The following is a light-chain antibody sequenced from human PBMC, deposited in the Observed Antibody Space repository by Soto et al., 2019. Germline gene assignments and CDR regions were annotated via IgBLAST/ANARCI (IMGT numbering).Light chain of an antibody. CDR3: SSYTSSSTVV. V-gene: IGLV2-14*01. CDR2: EVS. CDR1: SSDVGGYNY. Sequence: QSVLTQPASVSGSPGQSITISCTGTSSDVGGYNYVSCYQQHPGKAPKLMIYEVSNRPSGVSNRFSGSKSGNTASLTISGRQAEYEADYYCSSYTSSSTVVFGGGTKLTVL. J-gene: IGLJ2*01.